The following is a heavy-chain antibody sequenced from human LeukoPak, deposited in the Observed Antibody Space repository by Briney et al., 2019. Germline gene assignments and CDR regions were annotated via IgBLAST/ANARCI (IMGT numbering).Heavy chain of an antibody. CDR1: GFTFSSYG. D-gene: IGHD1-20*01. J-gene: IGHJ4*02. V-gene: IGHV3-30*18. Sequence: GGSLRLSCAASGFTFSSYGIHWVRQAPGKGLEWVAVIAYDGSNKYCADSVKGRFTISRDNSKNTLYLQMNSLRAEDTAMYYCAKDFNWNLLDYWGQGTLVTVSS. CDR3: AKDFNWNLLDY. CDR2: IAYDGSNK.